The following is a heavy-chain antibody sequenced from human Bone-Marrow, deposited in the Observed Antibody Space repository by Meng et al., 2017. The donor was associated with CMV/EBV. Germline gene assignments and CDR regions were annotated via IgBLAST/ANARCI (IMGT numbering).Heavy chain of an antibody. Sequence: GGSLRLSCAASGFTFSTYALHWVRQAPGKGLEWVAVISYDLSNKYYADSVKGRFTISRDNSKNTLYLQMNSLRAEDTAVYYCARDSHKFRQDHSGLHYWGQGTLVTVSS. CDR2: ISYDLSNK. CDR1: GFTFSTYA. J-gene: IGHJ4*02. D-gene: IGHD1-14*01. V-gene: IGHV3-30*04. CDR3: ARDSHKFRQDHSGLHY.